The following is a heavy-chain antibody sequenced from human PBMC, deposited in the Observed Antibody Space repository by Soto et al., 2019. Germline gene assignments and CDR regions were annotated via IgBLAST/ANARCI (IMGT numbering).Heavy chain of an antibody. CDR1: GVTFTSSA. Sequence: SVKVSCKASGVTFTSSAVQWVRQARGQRLEWIGWIVVGSGNTNYAQKFQERVTITRDMSTSTAYMELSSLRSEDTAVYYCAAEKLNYYDSSGYYPPGYYGMDVWGQGTTVTVSS. J-gene: IGHJ6*02. V-gene: IGHV1-58*01. CDR2: IVVGSGNT. D-gene: IGHD3-22*01. CDR3: AAEKLNYYDSSGYYPPGYYGMDV.